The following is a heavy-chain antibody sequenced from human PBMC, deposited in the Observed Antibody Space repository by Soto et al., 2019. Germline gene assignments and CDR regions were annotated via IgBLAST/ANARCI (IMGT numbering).Heavy chain of an antibody. Sequence: QVQLQESGPGLVKPSQTLSLTCTVSGGSISSGGYYWSWLRQHPGKGLEWIGYIYYSGSTYYNPTLKSRVTISVDASKNQFSLKLSSVTAADTAVYYCARWVGATSFDYWGQGTLVTVSS. V-gene: IGHV4-31*03. CDR3: ARWVGATSFDY. CDR2: IYYSGST. J-gene: IGHJ4*02. CDR1: GGSISSGGYY. D-gene: IGHD1-26*01.